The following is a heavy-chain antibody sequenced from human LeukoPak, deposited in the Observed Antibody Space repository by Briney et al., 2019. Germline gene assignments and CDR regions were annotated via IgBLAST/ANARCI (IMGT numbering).Heavy chain of an antibody. Sequence: SETLSLTCTVSGGSLSSYYWSWIRQPPGKGLEWIGYIYYSGSTNYNPSLKSRVTISVDTSKNQFSLKLSSVTAADTAVYYCARGPRQAVAGTGDAFDIWGQGTMVTVSS. V-gene: IGHV4-59*01. J-gene: IGHJ3*02. CDR3: ARGPRQAVAGTGDAFDI. CDR1: GGSLSSYY. D-gene: IGHD6-19*01. CDR2: IYYSGST.